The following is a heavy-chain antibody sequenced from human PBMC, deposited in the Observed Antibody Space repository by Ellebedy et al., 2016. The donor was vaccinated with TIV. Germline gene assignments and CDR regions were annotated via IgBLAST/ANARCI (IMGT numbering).Heavy chain of an antibody. Sequence: MPSETLSLTCTVSGASISGYHWGWIRQPPGKTLEWIGYIYYSGSTNYNPSLKSRVTISVDTSKNQFSLNLSSVTAADTAVYYCARVSRYFEYWGQGILVPVSS. V-gene: IGHV4-59*01. CDR1: GASISGYH. CDR2: IYYSGST. J-gene: IGHJ4*02. CDR3: ARVSRYFEY.